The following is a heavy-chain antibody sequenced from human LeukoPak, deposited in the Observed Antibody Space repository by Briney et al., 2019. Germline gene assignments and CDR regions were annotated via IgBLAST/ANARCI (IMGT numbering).Heavy chain of an antibody. V-gene: IGHV1-18*01. D-gene: IGHD2-15*01. J-gene: IGHJ4*02. CDR3: ASSGDCSGGSCYKFDY. CDR2: ISAYNGNT. CDR1: GYTFTSYG. Sequence: EASVKVSCKASGYTFTSYGISWVRQAPGQGLEWMGWISAYNGNTNYAQKLQGRVTMTTDTSTSTAYMELSSLRSEDTAVYYCASSGDCSGGSCYKFDYWGQGTLVTVSS.